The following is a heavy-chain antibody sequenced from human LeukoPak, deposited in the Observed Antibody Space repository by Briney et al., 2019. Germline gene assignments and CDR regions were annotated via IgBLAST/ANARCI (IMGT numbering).Heavy chain of an antibody. D-gene: IGHD4-17*01. Sequence: PSETLSLTCAVYGGSFSGYYWSWIRQPPGKGLEWIGSMSYSGRTYYNPSLKTRVTVSLDTSKNQFSLNLISVTAADTAVYYCARSPQGTATTANWLDPWGQGTLVTVSS. J-gene: IGHJ5*02. CDR3: ARSPQGTATTANWLDP. V-gene: IGHV4-34*01. CDR2: MSYSGRT. CDR1: GGSFSGYY.